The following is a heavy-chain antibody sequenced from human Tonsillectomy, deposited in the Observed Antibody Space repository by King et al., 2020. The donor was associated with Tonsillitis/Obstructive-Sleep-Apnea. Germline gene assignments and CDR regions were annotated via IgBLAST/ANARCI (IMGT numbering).Heavy chain of an antibody. CDR2: IDPSDSYT. J-gene: IGHJ4*02. Sequence: QLVQSGAEVKKPGESLRISCKGSGYTFTSYWISWVRQTPGKGLEWMGRIDPSDSYTNYSPSFQGHVTISADKSISTAYLQWSSLKASDTAMYYSARRLAGKNSPTPFDYWGQGTLVTVSS. V-gene: IGHV5-10-1*01. D-gene: IGHD6-19*01. CDR3: ARRLAGKNSPTPFDY. CDR1: GYTFTSYW.